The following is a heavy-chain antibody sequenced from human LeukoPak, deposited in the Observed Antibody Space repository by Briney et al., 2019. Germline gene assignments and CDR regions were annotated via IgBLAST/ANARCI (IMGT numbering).Heavy chain of an antibody. J-gene: IGHJ6*02. CDR3: AKDDPDV. CDR1: GFTFTSYS. Sequence: GGSLRLSCAASGFTFTSYSMNWVRQAPGKGLEWVSTISGGGGSTYYADSVKGRFTIPRDNAKNSLYLQMNSLRAEDTALYYCAKDDPDVWGQGTTVTVSS. CDR2: ISGGGGST. V-gene: IGHV3-23*01.